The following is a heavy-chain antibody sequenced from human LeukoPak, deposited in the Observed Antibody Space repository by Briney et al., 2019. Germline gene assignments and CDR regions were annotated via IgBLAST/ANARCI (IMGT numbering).Heavy chain of an antibody. Sequence: SETLSLTCAVYGGSFSGYYWSWIRQPPGKGLEWIGEINHSGSTNYNPSLKSRVTISVDTSKNQFSLKLSSVTAADTAVYYCVRGRGRGYWGQGTLVTVSS. V-gene: IGHV4-34*01. CDR3: VRGRGRGY. D-gene: IGHD3-10*01. CDR2: INHSGST. J-gene: IGHJ4*02. CDR1: GGSFSGYY.